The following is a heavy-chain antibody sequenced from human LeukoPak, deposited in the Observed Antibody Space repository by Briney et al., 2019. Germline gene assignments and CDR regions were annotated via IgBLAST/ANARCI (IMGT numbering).Heavy chain of an antibody. CDR2: IYTSGST. Sequence: PSETLSLTCTVSGGSISSYYWSWIRQPPGKGLEWIGRIYTSGSTNYNPSLKSRVTMSVDTSKNQFSLKLSSVTAADTAVYYCARTRPDYYDSSGAFDYWGQGTLVTVSS. J-gene: IGHJ4*02. CDR3: ARTRPDYYDSSGAFDY. V-gene: IGHV4-4*07. CDR1: GGSISSYY. D-gene: IGHD3-22*01.